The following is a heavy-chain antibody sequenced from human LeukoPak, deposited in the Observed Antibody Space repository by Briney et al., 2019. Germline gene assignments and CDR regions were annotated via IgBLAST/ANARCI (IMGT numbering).Heavy chain of an antibody. Sequence: ASETLSLTCTVSGGSISSGSYYWSWMRQPAGKGLEWMGRLYTSGSTNYTPSPKSPITISVDTSKNQFSLTLSSVTAADTAVYYCARYDSVWGSGWFDPWGQGTLVTVSS. V-gene: IGHV4-61*02. CDR2: LYTSGST. CDR1: GGSISSGSYY. D-gene: IGHD3-16*01. J-gene: IGHJ5*02. CDR3: ARYDSVWGSGWFDP.